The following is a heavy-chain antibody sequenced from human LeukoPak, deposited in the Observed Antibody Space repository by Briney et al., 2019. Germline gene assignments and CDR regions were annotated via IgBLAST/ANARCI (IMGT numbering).Heavy chain of an antibody. Sequence: GGSLRLSCAASGFTVSSNYMNWVRQAPGKGLEWVSYISSSSSTIYYADSVKGRFTISRDNAKNSLYLQMNSLRAEDTAVYYCARTRITIFGVVIGRFDYWAREPWSPSPQ. CDR3: ARTRITIFGVVIGRFDY. CDR2: ISSSSSTI. V-gene: IGHV3-48*01. J-gene: IGHJ4*02. CDR1: GFTVSSNY. D-gene: IGHD3-3*01.